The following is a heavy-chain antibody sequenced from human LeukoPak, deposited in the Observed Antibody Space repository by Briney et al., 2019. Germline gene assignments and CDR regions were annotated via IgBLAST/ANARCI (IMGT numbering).Heavy chain of an antibody. CDR2: IYYSVST. V-gene: IGHV4-31*03. D-gene: IGHD4-17*01. CDR1: GGSISSGGYY. CDR3: ARDRLATNTGWFDP. Sequence: SQTLSLTCTVSGGSISSGGYYWSWIRQHPGKGLEWLGYIYYSVSTYYNPSLKSRVTISVDTSKNQFSLKLSSVTAADTAVYYCARDRLATNTGWFDPWGQGTLVTVSS. J-gene: IGHJ5*02.